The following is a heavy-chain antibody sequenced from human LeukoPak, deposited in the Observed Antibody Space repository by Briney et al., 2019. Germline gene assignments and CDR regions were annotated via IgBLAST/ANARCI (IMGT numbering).Heavy chain of an antibody. V-gene: IGHV3-66*02. CDR1: GFTVSSSY. Sequence: GGSLRLSCAASGFTVSSSYMRWVRQAPGKGLEWVSVIHSGGDTHYAGSVKGRFTISRDNSVNTLYLQMNSLRTEDTAVYYCARAFVTAAGFFDTWGQGTLVTVSS. CDR2: IHSGGDT. J-gene: IGHJ4*02. CDR3: ARAFVTAAGFFDT. D-gene: IGHD6-13*01.